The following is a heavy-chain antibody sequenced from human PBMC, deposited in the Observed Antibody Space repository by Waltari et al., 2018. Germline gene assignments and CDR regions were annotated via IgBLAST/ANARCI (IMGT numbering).Heavy chain of an antibody. CDR2: IYYSGST. D-gene: IGHD2-2*01. J-gene: IGHJ6*03. CDR1: GGSISSYY. Sequence: QVQLQESGPGLVKPSETLSLTCTVSGGSISSYYWSWIRQPPGKGLEWIGYIYYSGSTNYNPSLKSRVTISVDTSKNQISLKLSSVTAADTAVYYCASGRSSSTSGYYYYYMDVWGKGTTVTVSS. V-gene: IGHV4-59*01. CDR3: ASGRSSSTSGYYYYYMDV.